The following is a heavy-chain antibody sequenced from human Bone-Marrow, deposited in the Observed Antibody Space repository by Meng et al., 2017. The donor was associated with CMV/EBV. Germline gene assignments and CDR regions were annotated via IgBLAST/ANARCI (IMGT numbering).Heavy chain of an antibody. CDR3: ARGYSSSSFDY. J-gene: IGHJ4*02. V-gene: IGHV3-21*01. CDR2: ISSSSSYI. D-gene: IGHD6-6*01. CDR1: GFTFSSYT. Sequence: GGSLRLSCAGSGFTFSSYTMNWVRQAPGKGLEWVSSISSSSSYIYYADSVKGRFTISRDNAKNSLYLQMNSLRAEDTAVYYCARGYSSSSFDYWGQGTLVTVSS.